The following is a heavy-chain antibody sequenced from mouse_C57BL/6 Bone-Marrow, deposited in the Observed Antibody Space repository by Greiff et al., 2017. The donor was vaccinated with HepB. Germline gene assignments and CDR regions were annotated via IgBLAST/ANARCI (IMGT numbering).Heavy chain of an antibody. CDR1: GYTFTDYN. Sequence: VQLKESGPELVKPGASVKIPCKASGYTFTDYNMDWVKQSHGKSLEWIGDINPNNGGTIYNQKFKGKATLTVDKSSSTAYMELRSLTSEDTAVYYCARVGIYYDYDGGLYWYFDVWGTGTTVTVSS. V-gene: IGHV1-18*01. CDR3: ARVGIYYDYDGGLYWYFDV. CDR2: INPNNGGT. D-gene: IGHD2-4*01. J-gene: IGHJ1*03.